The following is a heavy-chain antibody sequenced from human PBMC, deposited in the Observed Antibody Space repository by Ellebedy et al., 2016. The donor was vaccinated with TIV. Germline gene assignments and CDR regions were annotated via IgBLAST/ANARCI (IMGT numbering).Heavy chain of an antibody. V-gene: IGHV3-11*04. J-gene: IGHJ4*02. CDR3: AAGYSGGLYGIDY. CDR1: GFTFSDYY. D-gene: IGHD6-19*01. Sequence: PGGSLRLSCAASGFTFSDYYMSWFRQAPGKGLEWVSYISSSGRTIYYADSLKGRFTISRDNAKNSLYLQMDSLRDEDTAVYYCAAGYSGGLYGIDYWGQGTLVIVSS. CDR2: ISSSGRTI.